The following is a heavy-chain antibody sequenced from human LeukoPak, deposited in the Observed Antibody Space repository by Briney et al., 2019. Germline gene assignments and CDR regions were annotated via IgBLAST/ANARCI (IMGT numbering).Heavy chain of an antibody. V-gene: IGHV3-48*03. D-gene: IGHD4-17*01. J-gene: IGHJ4*02. Sequence: GGSLRLSCAASGFTFSSYEMKWVRQAPGKGLEWVSYISNSGDSTYYADSVKGRFTISRDNAKNSLYLQMNSLRAEDTAVYYCARERMTTVNDWGQGTLVIVSS. CDR3: ARERMTTVND. CDR1: GFTFSSYE. CDR2: ISNSGDST.